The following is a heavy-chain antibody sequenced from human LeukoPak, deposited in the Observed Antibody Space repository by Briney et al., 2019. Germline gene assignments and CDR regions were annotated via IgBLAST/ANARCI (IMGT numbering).Heavy chain of an antibody. J-gene: IGHJ4*02. Sequence: SVKVSCKASGGTFSSDAISWLRQAPGQGLEWMGGIIPIFGTANYAQKFQGRVTITTDESTSTAYMELSSLRSEDTAVYYCARDLGDFWSGYYIGYWGQGTLVTVSS. CDR3: ARDLGDFWSGYYIGY. D-gene: IGHD3-3*01. CDR2: IIPIFGTA. CDR1: GGTFSSDA. V-gene: IGHV1-69*05.